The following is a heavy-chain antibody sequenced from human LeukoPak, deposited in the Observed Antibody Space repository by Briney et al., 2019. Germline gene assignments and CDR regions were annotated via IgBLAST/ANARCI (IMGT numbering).Heavy chain of an antibody. CDR1: GGTTDDYG. CDR3: AKQARYSNFWSGYLYYFDS. J-gene: IGHJ4*02. V-gene: IGHV3-20*04. D-gene: IGHD3-3*01. Sequence: GGSLRLSCAASGGTTDDYGMNWVRQAPRKGREWVSGINWDGTNTYYAESVKGRFTISRDNSRNTLYLQMNTLRAEDTAVYYCAKQARYSNFWSGYLYYFDSWGQGTLVTVSS. CDR2: INWDGTNT.